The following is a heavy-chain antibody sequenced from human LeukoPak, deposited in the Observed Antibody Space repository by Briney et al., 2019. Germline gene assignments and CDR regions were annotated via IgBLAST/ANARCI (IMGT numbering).Heavy chain of an antibody. CDR3: ARGNNLAD. Sequence: GGSLRLSCAASGFTFSSFWMSWVRQAPGKELECVANIKQDGSEQYYVDSVKGRFSISRDNAKNSLYLQMDSLRAEDTAVYYCARGNNLADWGQGALVTVSS. D-gene: IGHD5-24*01. V-gene: IGHV3-7*01. J-gene: IGHJ4*02. CDR2: IKQDGSEQ. CDR1: GFTFSSFW.